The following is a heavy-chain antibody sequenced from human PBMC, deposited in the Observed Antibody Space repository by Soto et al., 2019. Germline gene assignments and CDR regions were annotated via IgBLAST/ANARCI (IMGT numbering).Heavy chain of an antibody. J-gene: IGHJ4*02. CDR2: IYFSGTT. V-gene: IGHV4-30-4*01. Sequence: SETLSLTCTVSVGSIDSDNYYWIWIRHPPGKGLEWIGYIYFSGTTHYNPSLKSRIVISKDSPKNQFSLKLNSVTAADTAVYYCARTSWFDNSSSAHWGQGTLVTVSS. CDR3: ARTSWFDNSSSAH. CDR1: VGSIDSDNYY. D-gene: IGHD2-2*01.